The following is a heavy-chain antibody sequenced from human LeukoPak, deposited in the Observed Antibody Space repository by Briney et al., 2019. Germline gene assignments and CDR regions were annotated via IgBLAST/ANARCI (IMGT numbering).Heavy chain of an antibody. Sequence: GASVKVSCKVSGYTLTELSVHWVRQAPGKGLEWMGGFDPEDGETIYAQKFQGRVTMTEDTSTDTAYMELSSLRSEDTAVYYCATVYGGYSSSWYKGFDYWGQGTLVTVSS. V-gene: IGHV1-24*01. D-gene: IGHD6-13*01. CDR2: FDPEDGET. CDR3: ATVYGGYSSSWYKGFDY. J-gene: IGHJ4*02. CDR1: GYTLTELS.